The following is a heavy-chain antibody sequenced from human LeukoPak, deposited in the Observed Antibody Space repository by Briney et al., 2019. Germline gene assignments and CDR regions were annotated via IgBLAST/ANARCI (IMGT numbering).Heavy chain of an antibody. CDR2: IYSGGST. Sequence: GGSLRLSCAASGFTVSSNYMSWVRQAPGKGLEWVSVIYSGGSTYYADSVKGRFTISRDNSKNTLYLQMNSLRAEDTAVYYCARYRFGVWYFDYWGQGTLVTVSS. D-gene: IGHD3-3*01. CDR1: GFTVSSNY. CDR3: ARYRFGVWYFDY. J-gene: IGHJ4*02. V-gene: IGHV3-53*01.